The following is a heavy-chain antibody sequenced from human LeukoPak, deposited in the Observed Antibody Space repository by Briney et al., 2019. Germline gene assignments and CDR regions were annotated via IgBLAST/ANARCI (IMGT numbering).Heavy chain of an antibody. CDR1: RFTFSNYA. CDR3: VREPYFDSSGEP. D-gene: IGHD3-22*01. CDR2: ISYDGSDK. J-gene: IGHJ5*02. V-gene: IGHV3-30*04. Sequence: PGGSLRLSCAASRFTFSNYAMHWVRQAPGKGLEWVAVISYDGSDKFYADSVKGRFTVSRDNSNSTLYLQMNSLRLEDTAVYHCVREPYFDSSGEPWGQGTLVTVSS.